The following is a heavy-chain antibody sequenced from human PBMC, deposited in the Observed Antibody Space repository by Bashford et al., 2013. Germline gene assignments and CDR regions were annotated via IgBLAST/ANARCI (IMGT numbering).Heavy chain of an antibody. V-gene: IGHV3-23*01. CDR3: AKGRQWNWNGPSNFDY. D-gene: IGHD1-1*01. CDR1: GFTFSTYA. J-gene: IGHJ4*02. CDR2: ISGSGGST. Sequence: GSLRLSCAASGFTFSTYAVSWVRQAPGKGLEWVSAISGSGGSTYYADSVKGRFTISRDNSKNTLYLQMNSLRAEDTAVYYCAKGRQWNWNGPSNFDYWGQGTLVTV.